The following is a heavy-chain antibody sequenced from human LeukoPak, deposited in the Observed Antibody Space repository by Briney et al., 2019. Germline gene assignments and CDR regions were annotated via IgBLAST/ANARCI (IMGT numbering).Heavy chain of an antibody. CDR1: GFTVRSNY. CDR2: IYLSGST. CDR3: TSSYYGRGDY. J-gene: IGHJ4*02. V-gene: IGHV3-53*01. Sequence: GGSLRLSSGDSGFTVRSNYMSWVRQAPGKGLGWVSVIYLSGSTYYADSVKGRFTTSRDNSKNILYPQMNSLRSEDTAIYYCTSSYYGRGDYWGQGTLVTVSS. D-gene: IGHD3-22*01.